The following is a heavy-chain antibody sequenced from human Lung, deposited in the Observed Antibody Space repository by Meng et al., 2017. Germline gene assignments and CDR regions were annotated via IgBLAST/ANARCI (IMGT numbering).Heavy chain of an antibody. Sequence: QVTPHLWGAGLLTPSQTLSPTCVVSGGSFSDYYWSWIRQPPGKGLEWIGEINHSGSTNYNPSLESRATISVDTSQNNLSLKLSSVTAADSAVYYCARGPTTMAHDFDYWGQGTLVTVSS. V-gene: IGHV4-34*01. CDR1: GGSFSDYY. J-gene: IGHJ4*02. CDR2: INHSGST. D-gene: IGHD4-11*01. CDR3: ARGPTTMAHDFDY.